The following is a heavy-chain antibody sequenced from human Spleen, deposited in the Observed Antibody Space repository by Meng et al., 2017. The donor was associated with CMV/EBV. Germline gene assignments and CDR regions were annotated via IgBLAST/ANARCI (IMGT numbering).Heavy chain of an antibody. Sequence: GESLKISCAASGFTFSSYAMHWVRQAPGKGLEWVAVISYDGSNKYYADSVKGRFTISRDNSKNTLYLQMNSLRAEDTAVYYCAKVDAAMITHSYFDSWGQGTLVTVSS. J-gene: IGHJ4*02. V-gene: IGHV3-30-3*01. CDR1: GFTFSSYA. CDR2: ISYDGSNK. CDR3: AKVDAAMITHSYFDS. D-gene: IGHD5-18*01.